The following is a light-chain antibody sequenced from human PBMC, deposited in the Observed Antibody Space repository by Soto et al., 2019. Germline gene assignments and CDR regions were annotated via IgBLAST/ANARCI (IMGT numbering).Light chain of an antibody. CDR1: QAITND. CDR3: LQHNSYPRT. Sequence: DIQMTQSPSSLSASVGDRVTITCRASQAITNDLSWYQQKPGEPPKRLIYAAFTLHSGVTSRFSGSGSGTEFTLTISSLQPEDCATYFCLQHNSYPRTFGQGTKVEIK. V-gene: IGKV1-17*01. CDR2: AAF. J-gene: IGKJ1*01.